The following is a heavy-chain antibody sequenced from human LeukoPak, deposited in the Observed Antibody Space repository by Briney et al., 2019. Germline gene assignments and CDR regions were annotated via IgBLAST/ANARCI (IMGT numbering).Heavy chain of an antibody. V-gene: IGHV1-2*06. D-gene: IGHD3-10*01. CDR3: ARAFEGFGESP. CDR2: INPNSGGT. J-gene: IGHJ5*02. CDR1: GYTFTGYY. Sequence: ASVKVSXKASGYTFTGYYMHWVRQAPGQGLEWMGRINPNSGGTNYAQKFQGRVTMTRDTSISAAYMELSRLRSDDTAVYNCARAFEGFGESPWGQGTLVTVSS.